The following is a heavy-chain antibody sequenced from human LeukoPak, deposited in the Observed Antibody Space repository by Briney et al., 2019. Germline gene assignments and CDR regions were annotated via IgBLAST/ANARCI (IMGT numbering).Heavy chain of an antibody. D-gene: IGHD3-22*01. CDR1: GFTFSSYG. V-gene: IGHV3-23*01. Sequence: GGTLRLSCAASGFTFSSYGMNWVRQAPGKGLEWVSGISGSGGSTYYADSVKGRFTISRDNSKNTLYLHMNSLRAEDTAVYYCARTQTYYYDSSGYYPLNYMDVWGKGTTVTVSS. J-gene: IGHJ6*03. CDR3: ARTQTYYYDSSGYYPLNYMDV. CDR2: ISGSGGST.